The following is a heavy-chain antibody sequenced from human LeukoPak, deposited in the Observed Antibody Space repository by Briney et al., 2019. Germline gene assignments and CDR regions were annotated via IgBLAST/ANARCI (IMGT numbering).Heavy chain of an antibody. CDR3: AHLDYYDSSGYYSNLHNWFDP. CDR1: GFSLSTSGVG. D-gene: IGHD3-22*01. Sequence: SGPTLVKPTQTLTLTCTFSGFSLSTSGVGVGWIRQPPGQALEWLALIYWNDDKRYSPSLKSRLTITKDTSKNQVVLTMTNMDPVDTATYYCAHLDYYDSSGYYSNLHNWFDPWGQGTLVTASS. CDR2: IYWNDDK. V-gene: IGHV2-5*01. J-gene: IGHJ5*02.